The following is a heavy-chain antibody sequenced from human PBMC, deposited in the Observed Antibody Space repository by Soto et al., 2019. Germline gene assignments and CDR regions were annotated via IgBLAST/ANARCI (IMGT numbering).Heavy chain of an antibody. CDR3: AHSRGDGDYFPY. V-gene: IGHV2-5*02. CDR2: IYWDDDK. CDR1: GFSLSTTGKS. Sequence: QITLKESGPTLVKPTQTLTLTCTFSGFSLSTTGKSVAWIRQPPGKALEWLSVIYWDDDKRYSPSLNTRLTIAKDTSKNQVVLKLTTMDPSDTGIYYCAHSRGDGDYFPYWGQGTLVSVSS. J-gene: IGHJ4*02. D-gene: IGHD3-16*01.